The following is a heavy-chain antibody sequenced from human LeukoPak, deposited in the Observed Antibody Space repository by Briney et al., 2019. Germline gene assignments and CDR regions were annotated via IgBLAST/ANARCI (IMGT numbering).Heavy chain of an antibody. D-gene: IGHD3-10*01. CDR2: INHSGSA. CDR1: GGSFSGYY. J-gene: IGHJ4*02. CDR3: ARGRKGGVRSYYYGSGSYYNFGHFDY. V-gene: IGHV4-34*01. Sequence: SETRSLTCAVYGGSFSGYYWSWIRQPPGKGLEWIGEINHSGSANYNPSLKSRVTISVDTSKNQFSLKLSSVTAADTAVYYCARGRKGGVRSYYYGSGSYYNFGHFDYWGQGTLVTVSS.